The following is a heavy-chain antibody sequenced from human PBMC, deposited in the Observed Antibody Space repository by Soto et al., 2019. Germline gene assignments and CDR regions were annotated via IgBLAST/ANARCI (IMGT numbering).Heavy chain of an antibody. Sequence: PGGSLGLSCAASGFSFIHDWMNWVRQAPGKGLEWVASIKQDGSEKYYVDSVKGRFTISRDSAKNSLDLQMNSLRAEDTAVYYCARGYYYYGSGAFSDAFDIWGQGTMVSVSS. J-gene: IGHJ3*02. D-gene: IGHD3-22*01. CDR1: GFSFIHDW. CDR3: ARGYYYYGSGAFSDAFDI. V-gene: IGHV3-7*04. CDR2: IKQDGSEK.